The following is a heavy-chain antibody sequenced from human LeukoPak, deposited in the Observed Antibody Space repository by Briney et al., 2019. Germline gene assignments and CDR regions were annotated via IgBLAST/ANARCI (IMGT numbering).Heavy chain of an antibody. Sequence: PSETLSLTCTVSGGSISSSSYYWGWIRQPPGKGLEWIGSIYYSGSTYYNPSLKSRVTISVDTSKNQFSLKLSSVTAADTAVYYCARQDYYGDYVEEEFDPWGQGTLVTVSS. CDR3: ARQDYYGDYVEEEFDP. J-gene: IGHJ5*02. D-gene: IGHD4-17*01. CDR2: IYYSGST. CDR1: GGSISSSSYY. V-gene: IGHV4-39*01.